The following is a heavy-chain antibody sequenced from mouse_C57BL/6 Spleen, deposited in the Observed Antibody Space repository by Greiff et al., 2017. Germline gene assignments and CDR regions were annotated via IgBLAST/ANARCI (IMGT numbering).Heavy chain of an antibody. Sequence: EVKLVESGGGLVKPGGSLKLSCAASGFTFSDYGMHWVRQAPEKGLEWVAYISSGSSTIYYADTVKGRFTISRDNAKNTLSLQLTSLRSEDTARYYGARRALYYAMDYWGQGTSVTVSS. D-gene: IGHD3-1*01. J-gene: IGHJ4*01. CDR3: ARRALYYAMDY. CDR1: GFTFSDYG. CDR2: ISSGSSTI. V-gene: IGHV5-17*01.